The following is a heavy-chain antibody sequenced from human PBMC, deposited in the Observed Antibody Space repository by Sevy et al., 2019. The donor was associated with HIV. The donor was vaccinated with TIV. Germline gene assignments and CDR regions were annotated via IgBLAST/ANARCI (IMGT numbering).Heavy chain of an antibody. CDR3: AGENAWGRGYS. J-gene: IGHJ4*02. Sequence: GGSLRLSCVASGFNFNIYSMSWVRQAPGKGLEWVSTLSFGCGRINHADSVQGRFTMSRDDSKKTVYLEMNSLRAEDTAMYYCAGENAWGRGYSWGQGTLVTVSS. D-gene: IGHD1-26*01. CDR2: LSFGCGRI. V-gene: IGHV3-23*01. CDR1: GFNFNIYS.